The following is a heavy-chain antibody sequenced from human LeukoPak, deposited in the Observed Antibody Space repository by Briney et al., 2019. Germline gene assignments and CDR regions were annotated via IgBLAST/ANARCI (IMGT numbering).Heavy chain of an antibody. CDR1: GGSFSGYY. CDR2: INHSGST. V-gene: IGHV4-34*01. D-gene: IGHD2-2*02. J-gene: IGHJ3*02. Sequence: SETLSLTCAVYGGSFSGYYWSWIRQPPGKGLEWIGEINHSGSTNYNPSLKSRVTISVDTSKNQFSLKLSSVTAADTAVYYCARAPGYCSSTSCYRRFGFLGAFDIWGQGTMVTVSS. CDR3: ARAPGYCSSTSCYRRFGFLGAFDI.